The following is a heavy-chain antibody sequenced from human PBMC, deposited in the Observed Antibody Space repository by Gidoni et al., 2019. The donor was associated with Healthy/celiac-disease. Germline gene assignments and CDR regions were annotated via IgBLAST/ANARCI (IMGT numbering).Heavy chain of an antibody. J-gene: IGHJ3*02. CDR2: ISYDGSNK. D-gene: IGHD6-19*01. Sequence: QVQLVESGGGVVQPGRSRRLSCAASGVTVSSYGMHWVRQAPGKGLEWVAVISYDGSNKYYADSVQGRFTISRDNSKNTLYLQMNSLRAEDTAVYYCAKEGVDTPPGYSSGVDAFDIWGQGTMVTVSS. CDR1: GVTVSSYG. CDR3: AKEGVDTPPGYSSGVDAFDI. V-gene: IGHV3-30*18.